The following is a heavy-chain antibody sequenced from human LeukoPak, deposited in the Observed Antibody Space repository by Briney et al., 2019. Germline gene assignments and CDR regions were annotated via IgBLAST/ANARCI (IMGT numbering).Heavy chain of an antibody. Sequence: SETLSLTCAVYGGSFSGYYWSWIRQPPGKGLEWIGEINHSGSTNYNPSLKSRVTISVDTSKNQFSLKLSSVTAADTAVYYCAIRGNYYGSGSYFRNPFDYWGQGTLVTVSS. CDR3: AIRGNYYGSGSYFRNPFDY. D-gene: IGHD3-10*01. CDR2: INHSGST. J-gene: IGHJ4*02. CDR1: GGSFSGYY. V-gene: IGHV4-34*01.